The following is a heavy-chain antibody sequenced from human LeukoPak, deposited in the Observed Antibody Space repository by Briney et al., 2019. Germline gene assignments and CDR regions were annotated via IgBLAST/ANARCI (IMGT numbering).Heavy chain of an antibody. Sequence: SGPALVKPTQTLTLTCTFSGFSLNTSGMSISWIRQPPGKALEWLARIDWDDDKYYNKPLKTRLTISKDTSKNQVVLTMTNMDPVDTATYYCARISFLGVVIVDYWGQGSLVTVSS. V-gene: IGHV2-70*11. J-gene: IGHJ4*02. CDR1: GFSLNTSGMS. CDR2: IDWDDDK. CDR3: ARISFLGVVIVDY. D-gene: IGHD3-3*01.